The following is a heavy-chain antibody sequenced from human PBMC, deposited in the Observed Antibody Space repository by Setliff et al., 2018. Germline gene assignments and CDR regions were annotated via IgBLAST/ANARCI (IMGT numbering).Heavy chain of an antibody. D-gene: IGHD6-19*01. CDR3: ARSAVAVPGQFYFDN. CDR2: ISSSSGLI. CDR1: GFTFSTYA. V-gene: IGHV3-48*01. Sequence: GGSLRLSCAASGFTFSTYAMNWLRQAPGKGLEWVSYISSSSGLIYYADSVKGRFTISRDEAKNSLYLQMNSLRTEDTAVYYRARSAVAVPGQFYFDNWDQGTQVTVSS. J-gene: IGHJ4*02.